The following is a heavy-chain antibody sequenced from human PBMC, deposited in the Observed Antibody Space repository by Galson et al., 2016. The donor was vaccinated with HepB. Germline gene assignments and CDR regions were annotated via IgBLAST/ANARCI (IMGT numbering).Heavy chain of an antibody. D-gene: IGHD5-12*01. V-gene: IGHV4-39*01. CDR3: ARPCSGDECDY. J-gene: IGHJ4*02. CDR2: ISKSGSA. Sequence: TLSLTCTVSGDSISRSGYYWAWIHQPPGKGLEWIGSISKSGSAYYKPSLKSRVTPSVDTSKNQFSLMVSSVTAADTAVYYCARPCSGDECDYWGQGTLVAVSS. CDR1: GDSISRSGYY.